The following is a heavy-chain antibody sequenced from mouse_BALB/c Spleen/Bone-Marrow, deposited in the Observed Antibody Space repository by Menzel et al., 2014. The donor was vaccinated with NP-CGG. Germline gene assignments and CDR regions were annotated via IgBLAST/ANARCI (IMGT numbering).Heavy chain of an antibody. Sequence: EVKVEESGGGLVQPGGSLKLSCAASGFDFSGYWMSWVRQAPGKGLEWIGEINPDSSTINYTPSLKDRFIISRDNAKNTLYLQMSKVRSEDTALYYCARPGYYGGFAYWGQGTLVTVSA. J-gene: IGHJ3*01. CDR1: GFDFSGYW. CDR3: ARPGYYGGFAY. V-gene: IGHV4-1*02. CDR2: INPDSSTI. D-gene: IGHD2-3*01.